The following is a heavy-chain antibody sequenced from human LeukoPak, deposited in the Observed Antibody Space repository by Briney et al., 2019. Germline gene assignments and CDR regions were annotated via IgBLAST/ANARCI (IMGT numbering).Heavy chain of an antibody. Sequence: ASVKVSCKASGYTFTAYYLHWVRQAPGQGLEWMGWVNPNSGGTNYALKFQGRVTMTRDTSISTAYMELSRLRSDDTAMYYCATIAVAGTGVDYWGQGTLVTVSS. J-gene: IGHJ4*02. CDR3: ATIAVAGTGVDY. CDR1: GYTFTAYY. V-gene: IGHV1-2*02. CDR2: VNPNSGGT. D-gene: IGHD6-19*01.